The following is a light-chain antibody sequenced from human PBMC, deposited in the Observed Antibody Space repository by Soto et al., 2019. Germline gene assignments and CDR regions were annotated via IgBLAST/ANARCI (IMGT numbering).Light chain of an antibody. V-gene: IGLV1-40*01. Sequence: QSVLTQPPSVSGAPGQRVTISCTGSGSSIGAPYDVHWYQQLPGAAPKLLIYGNTNRPSGVPDRFSGSKSGTSVSLAITGLPAEDEADYYCQSFDSSLNGYVFGTGTKVTVL. CDR1: GSSIGAPYD. J-gene: IGLJ1*01. CDR3: QSFDSSLNGYV. CDR2: GNT.